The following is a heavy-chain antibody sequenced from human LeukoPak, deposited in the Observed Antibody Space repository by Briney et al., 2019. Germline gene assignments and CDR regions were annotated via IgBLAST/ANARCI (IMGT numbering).Heavy chain of an antibody. Sequence: GGSLRLSCAASGFTFSGYAMSWVRQAPGKGLEWVSAISGSGGSTYYADSVKGRFTISRDNSKNTLYLQINSLRAEDTAVYYCAKPDYGDYVGYWGQGTLVTVSS. CDR1: GFTFSGYA. CDR3: AKPDYGDYVGY. D-gene: IGHD4-17*01. V-gene: IGHV3-23*01. CDR2: ISGSGGST. J-gene: IGHJ4*02.